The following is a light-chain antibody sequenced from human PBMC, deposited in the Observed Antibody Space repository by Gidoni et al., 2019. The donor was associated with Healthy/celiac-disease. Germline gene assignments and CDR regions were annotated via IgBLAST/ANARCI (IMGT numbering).Light chain of an antibody. CDR2: GKN. CDR1: SLRSYY. J-gene: IGLJ2*01. V-gene: IGLV3-19*01. Sequence: SSELTQDPAVSVALGQTVRITCQGDSLRSYYASWYQQKPGQAPVLVIYGKNNRPSGIPDRFSLSSSGNTASLTITGAQAEDEADYYCNSRDSSGNHLVFGGGTKLTVL. CDR3: NSRDSSGNHLV.